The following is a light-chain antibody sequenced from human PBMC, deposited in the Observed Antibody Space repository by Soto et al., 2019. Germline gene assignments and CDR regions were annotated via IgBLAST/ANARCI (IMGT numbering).Light chain of an antibody. Sequence: TLSASVGDRVTITCRASQSISIWLAWYQQKPGKAPKILIYKASSLESGVPSRFSGSGSGTEFTLTISSLQPDDFATYYCQQYSSYSPTFGQGTKVDIK. V-gene: IGKV1-5*03. CDR1: QSISIW. CDR2: KAS. J-gene: IGKJ1*01. CDR3: QQYSSYSPT.